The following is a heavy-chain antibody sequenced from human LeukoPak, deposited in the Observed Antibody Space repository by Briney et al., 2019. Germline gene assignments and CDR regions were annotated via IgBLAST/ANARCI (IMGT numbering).Heavy chain of an antibody. CDR3: VTELSGSFPT. J-gene: IGHJ4*02. Sequence: GGSLRLSCTTSGFNFGDYGLSWFRHAPGKGLEWVGLIKSKANGETRDYAAPVKGRFTISRDDSDNTLYLQMNSLKSEDTGVYYCVTELSGSFPTWGQGTLVTVSS. D-gene: IGHD1-26*01. CDR1: GFNFGDYG. CDR2: IKSKANGETR. V-gene: IGHV3-15*01.